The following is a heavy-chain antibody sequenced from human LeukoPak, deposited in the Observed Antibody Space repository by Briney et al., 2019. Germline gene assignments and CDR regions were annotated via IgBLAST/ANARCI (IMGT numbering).Heavy chain of an antibody. J-gene: IGHJ4*02. Sequence: APVKVSCKASGYPFTSYGISWVRQAPGQGLEWMGWISAYNGNTNYAQKLQGRVTMTTDTSTSTAYMELRSLRSDDTAVYYCARARGRSLITTIDYWGQGTLVTVSS. CDR3: ARARGRSLITTIDY. CDR1: GYPFTSYG. V-gene: IGHV1-18*01. D-gene: IGHD3-22*01. CDR2: ISAYNGNT.